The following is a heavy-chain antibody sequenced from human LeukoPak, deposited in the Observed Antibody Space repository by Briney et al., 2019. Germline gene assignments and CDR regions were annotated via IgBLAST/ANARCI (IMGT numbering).Heavy chain of an antibody. CDR1: GGSISSSSYY. V-gene: IGHV4-39*01. Sequence: SETLSLTCTVSGGSISSSSYYWSWIRQPPGRELEWIASINYGGTTYYNPSLKSRVTIFVDTSKNQFSLRLSSVTAADTAVYLCARYVVSGSGRYYFDYWGQGSLVTVSS. D-gene: IGHD3-10*01. CDR3: ARYVVSGSGRYYFDY. J-gene: IGHJ4*02. CDR2: INYGGTT.